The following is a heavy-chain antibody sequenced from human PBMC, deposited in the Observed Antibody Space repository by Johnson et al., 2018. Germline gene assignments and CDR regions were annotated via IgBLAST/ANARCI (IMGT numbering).Heavy chain of an antibody. Sequence: VQLVQSGGGLVKPGGSLRLSCAASGFTFSSYSMNWVRQAPGKGLEWVSSISSSSSYIYYADSVKGRFTISRDNAKNSLYLQMNSLRAEDTAVYYCLKGAFLRGGDCYSSYYYMDVWGKGTTVTVSS. CDR1: GFTFSSYS. CDR3: LKGAFLRGGDCYSSYYYMDV. D-gene: IGHD2-21*02. CDR2: ISSSSSYI. V-gene: IGHV3-21*01. J-gene: IGHJ6*03.